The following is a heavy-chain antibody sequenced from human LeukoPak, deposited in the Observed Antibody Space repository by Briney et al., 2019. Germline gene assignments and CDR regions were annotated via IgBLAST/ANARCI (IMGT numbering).Heavy chain of an antibody. CDR2: ISYDGSNK. Sequence: PGGSLRLSCAASGFTFSSYGMHWVRQAPGKGLEWVAVISYDGSNKYYADSVKGRFTISRDNSKNTLYLQMNSLRAEDTAVYYCARDCRIDDSSSWYGVDWFDPWGQGTLVTVSS. CDR1: GFTFSSYG. D-gene: IGHD6-13*01. J-gene: IGHJ5*02. CDR3: ARDCRIDDSSSWYGVDWFDP. V-gene: IGHV3-30*03.